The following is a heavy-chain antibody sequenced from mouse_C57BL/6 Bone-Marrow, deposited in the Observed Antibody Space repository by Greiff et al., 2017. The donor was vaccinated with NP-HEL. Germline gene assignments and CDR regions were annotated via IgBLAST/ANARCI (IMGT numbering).Heavy chain of an antibody. D-gene: IGHD2-1*01. Sequence: QVQLQQPGAELVKPGASVKLSCKASGYTFTSYWMHWVKQRPGQGLEWIGMIHPNSGSTNYNEKFKSKATLTVDKSSSTAYMQLSSLTSEDSAVYYCAREGVYYGIHWYFDVWGTGTTVTVSS. J-gene: IGHJ1*03. CDR3: AREGVYYGIHWYFDV. CDR1: GYTFTSYW. CDR2: IHPNSGST. V-gene: IGHV1-64*01.